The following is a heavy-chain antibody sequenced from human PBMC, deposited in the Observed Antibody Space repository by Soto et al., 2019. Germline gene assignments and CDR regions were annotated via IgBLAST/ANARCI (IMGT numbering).Heavy chain of an antibody. CDR1: GFSLSTSGVG. D-gene: IGHD6-13*01. CDR2: IYWDDDK. CDR3: VHRRRASSSWYAFDI. Sequence: QITLKESGPTLVKPTQTLTLTCTFSGFSLSTSGVGVGWIRQPPGKALEWLALIYWDDDKRYSPSLKSRLTITKDTSKNQVVLTMTNMDPVDTATYYCVHRRRASSSWYAFDIWGQGTMVTVSS. V-gene: IGHV2-5*02. J-gene: IGHJ3*02.